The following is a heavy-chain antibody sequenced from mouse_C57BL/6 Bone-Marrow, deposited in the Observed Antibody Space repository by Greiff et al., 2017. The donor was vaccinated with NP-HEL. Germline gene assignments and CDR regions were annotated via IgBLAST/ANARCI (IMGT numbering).Heavy chain of an antibody. D-gene: IGHD3-2*01. CDR3: ARDRQALFDY. V-gene: IGHV1-64*01. Sequence: QVQLQQPGAELVKPGASVKLSCKASGYTFTSYWMHWVKQRPGQGLEWIGMIHPNSGSTNYNEKFKSKATLTVDKSTSTAYMRRSSLTSEDSAVYYCARDRQALFDYWGQGTTLTVSS. J-gene: IGHJ2*01. CDR1: GYTFTSYW. CDR2: IHPNSGST.